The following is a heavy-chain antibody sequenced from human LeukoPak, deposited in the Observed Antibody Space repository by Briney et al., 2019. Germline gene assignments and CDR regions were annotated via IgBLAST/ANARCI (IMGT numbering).Heavy chain of an antibody. CDR1: GGSFSGYY. V-gene: IGHV4-34*01. CDR3: ARERDGYNLSRGNWFDP. J-gene: IGHJ5*02. CDR2: INHSGST. Sequence: SETLSLTCAVYGGSFSGYYWSWIRQPPGKGLEWIGEINHSGSTNYNPSLKSRVTISVDTSKNQFSLKLSSVTAADTAVYYCARERDGYNLSRGNWFDPWGQGTLVTVSS. D-gene: IGHD5-24*01.